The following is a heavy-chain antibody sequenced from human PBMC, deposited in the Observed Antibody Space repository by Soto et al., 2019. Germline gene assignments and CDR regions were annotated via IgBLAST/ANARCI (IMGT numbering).Heavy chain of an antibody. Sequence: SVKVSCKASGGTFSSYAISWVRQAPGQGLEWMGGIIPIFGTANYAQKFQGRVTITADESTSTAYMELSSLRSEDTAVYYCARDFYGGNSLYCYWGQGTLVTVSS. CDR3: ARDFYGGNSLYCY. D-gene: IGHD4-17*01. CDR2: IIPIFGTA. J-gene: IGHJ4*02. CDR1: GGTFSSYA. V-gene: IGHV1-69*13.